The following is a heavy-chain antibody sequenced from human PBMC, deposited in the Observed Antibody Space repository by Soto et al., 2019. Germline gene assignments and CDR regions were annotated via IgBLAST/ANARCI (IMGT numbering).Heavy chain of an antibody. J-gene: IGHJ4*02. CDR1: GFTFSHYA. Sequence: QVQLVESGGGVVQPGRSLRLSCAASGFTFSHYAMHWVRQAPGKGLEWVALMSYDGSNEYYADSVKGRFTISRDNSKNPLYLQMNSLRAEDTGAYYCAKDGSPNFDYWGQGTLVTVSS. CDR3: AKDGSPNFDY. D-gene: IGHD1-26*01. V-gene: IGHV3-30*18. CDR2: MSYDGSNE.